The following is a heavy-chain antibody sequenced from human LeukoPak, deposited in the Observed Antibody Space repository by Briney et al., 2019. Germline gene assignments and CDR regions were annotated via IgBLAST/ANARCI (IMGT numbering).Heavy chain of an antibody. CDR1: GFTFSGFW. V-gene: IGHV3-7*01. CDR2: INQDESQK. CDR3: ARGHHTRGVYDY. J-gene: IGHJ4*02. Sequence: GGSLTLSCAASGFTFSGFWMKWVRQAPGKGLEWVANINQDESQKYYVDSVKGRFTISRDNAKNSLYLQMNSLSAEDTAVYYCARGHHTRGVYDYWGQGTLVTVPS. D-gene: IGHD3-10*01.